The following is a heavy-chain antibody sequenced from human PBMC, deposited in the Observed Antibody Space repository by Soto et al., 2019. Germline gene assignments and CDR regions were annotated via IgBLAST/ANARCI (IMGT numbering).Heavy chain of an antibody. D-gene: IGHD3-10*01. CDR1: GGTFSSYA. CDR3: ARDSMVRGVIKFYYYYYGMDV. CDR2: IIPIFGTA. Sequence: SVKVSCKASGGTFSSYAISWVRQAPGQGLEWMGGIIPIFGTANYAQKFQGRVTITADKSTSTAYMELSSLRSEDTAVYYCARDSMVRGVIKFYYYYYGMDVWGQGTTVTVSS. V-gene: IGHV1-69*06. J-gene: IGHJ6*02.